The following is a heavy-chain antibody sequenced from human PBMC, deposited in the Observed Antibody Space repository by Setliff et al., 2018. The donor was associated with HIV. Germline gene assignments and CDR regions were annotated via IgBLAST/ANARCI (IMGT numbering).Heavy chain of an antibody. Sequence: PSETLSLTCTVSGGSISRTNYYWSWLRQPPGKGLEWIGRLYSGGSTYYTSSLMGRVTISVDASKNQFSLKVNFVTASDTAVYYWATLQSSGWPHGSEYWGQGTLVTVAS. D-gene: IGHD6-19*01. V-gene: IGHV4-39*01. CDR3: ATLQSSGWPHGSEY. J-gene: IGHJ4*02. CDR2: LYSGGST. CDR1: GGSISRTNYY.